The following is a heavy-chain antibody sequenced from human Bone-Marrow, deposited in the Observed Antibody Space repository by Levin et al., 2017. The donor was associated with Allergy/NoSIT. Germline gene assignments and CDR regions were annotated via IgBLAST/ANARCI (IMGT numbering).Heavy chain of an antibody. D-gene: IGHD4-17*01. CDR2: MSYDGSRT. CDR1: GISFSTYG. CDR3: AREKDDYTVTTSDGLDV. J-gene: IGHJ6*02. Sequence: GGSLRLSCAASGISFSTYGVHWVRQAPGKGLEWVAVMSYDGSRTKYADSVKGRFTISRDNSKNTVYLQMNILRGEDTAVYYCAREKDDYTVTTSDGLDVWGQGTTVTVSS. V-gene: IGHV3-30*03.